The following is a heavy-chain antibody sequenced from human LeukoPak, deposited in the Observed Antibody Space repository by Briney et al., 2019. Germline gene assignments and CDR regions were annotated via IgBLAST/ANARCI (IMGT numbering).Heavy chain of an antibody. Sequence: ASVKVSCKASGDTFTSYYMHGVRQAPGQGLEWMGIINPSGGSTSYAQKFQGRVTMTRDTSTSTVYMELSSLRSEDTAVYYCARASHSSHFDYWGQGTLVTVSS. CDR1: GDTFTSYY. CDR3: ARASHSSHFDY. V-gene: IGHV1-46*03. CDR2: INPSGGST. D-gene: IGHD6-6*01. J-gene: IGHJ4*02.